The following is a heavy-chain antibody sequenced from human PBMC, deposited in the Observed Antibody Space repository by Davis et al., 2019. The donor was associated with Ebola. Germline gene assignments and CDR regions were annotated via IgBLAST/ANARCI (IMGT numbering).Heavy chain of an antibody. CDR2: VSHSERER. CDR1: GFTFSNYW. V-gene: IGHV3-30*03. J-gene: IGHJ4*02. Sequence: PGGSLRLSCAASGFTFSNYWMNWVRQAPGKGLEWVAVVSHSERERFYADSVKGRFTISRDNSENTLYLQMNSLTADDTSVYYCARAGFDEVLDYWGQGTPVTVSS. D-gene: IGHD3-3*01. CDR3: ARAGFDEVLDY.